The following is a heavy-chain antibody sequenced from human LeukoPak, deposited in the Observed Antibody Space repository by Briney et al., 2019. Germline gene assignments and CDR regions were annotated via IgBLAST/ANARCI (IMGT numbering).Heavy chain of an antibody. CDR3: ARAVIVVAAATQRNWFDP. V-gene: IGHV4-34*01. CDR1: GRSFSGYY. J-gene: IGHJ5*02. D-gene: IGHD2-15*01. Sequence: SETLSLTCAVYGRSFSGYYWTWIRQTPGKGLEWIGEINHSGITNYNPSLRSRVTISVDTSKNQFSLKLGSVTAADTAIYYCARAVIVVAAATQRNWFDPWGQGTLVTVSS. CDR2: INHSGIT.